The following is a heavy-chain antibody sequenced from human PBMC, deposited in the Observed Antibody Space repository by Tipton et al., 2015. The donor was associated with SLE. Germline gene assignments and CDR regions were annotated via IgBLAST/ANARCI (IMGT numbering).Heavy chain of an antibody. CDR3: ARHPSGYYYFDY. V-gene: IGHV4-59*08. CDR1: GGSISSYY. D-gene: IGHD3-22*01. Sequence: TLSLTCTVSGGSISSYYWSWIRQPPGKGLEWIGYIYYSGSTNYNPSLKSRVTISVDTSRHQFSLKLSSVTAADTAVYYCARHPSGYYYFDYWGQGTLVTVSS. J-gene: IGHJ4*02. CDR2: IYYSGST.